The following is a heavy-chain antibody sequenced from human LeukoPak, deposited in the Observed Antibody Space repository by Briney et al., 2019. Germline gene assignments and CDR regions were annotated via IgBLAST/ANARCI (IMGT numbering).Heavy chain of an antibody. CDR2: IYYSGST. V-gene: IGHV4-59*01. Sequence: SETLSLTCAVYGGSFRGYYWSWIRQPPGKGLEWIGYIYYSGSTNYNPSLKSRVTISVDTSKNQFSLKLSSVTAADTAVYYCARDRGGSYYLGYYYYGMDVWGQGTTVTVSS. D-gene: IGHD1-26*01. CDR1: GGSFRGYY. CDR3: ARDRGGSYYLGYYYYGMDV. J-gene: IGHJ6*02.